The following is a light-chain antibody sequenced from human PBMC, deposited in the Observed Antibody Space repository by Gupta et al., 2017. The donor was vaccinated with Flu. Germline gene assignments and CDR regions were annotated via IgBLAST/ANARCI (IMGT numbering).Light chain of an antibody. Sequence: QSVLTQPPSASGTPGQRVTISCSGSSSNIGSNTVNWYQQLPGTAPKLLIYSNDQRPSGVPDRFSCSKSGTSASLAISGLQSEEEADYDCSAWDDSLNGNWVFGGGTKLTVL. V-gene: IGLV1-44*01. CDR3: SAWDDSLNGNWV. CDR1: SSNIGSNT. J-gene: IGLJ3*02. CDR2: SND.